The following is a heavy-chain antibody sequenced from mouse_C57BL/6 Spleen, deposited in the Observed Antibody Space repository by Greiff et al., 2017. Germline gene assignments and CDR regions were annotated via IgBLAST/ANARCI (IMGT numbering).Heavy chain of an antibody. CDR2: INPGSGGT. CDR1: GYAFTNYL. D-gene: IGHD1-1*01. J-gene: IGHJ4*01. Sequence: VQLQQSGAELVRPGTSVKVSCKASGYAFTNYLIEWVKQRPGQGLEWIGVINPGSGGTNYNEKFKGKATLTADKSSSTAYMQLSSLTSEDSAVYFCARWRDGSSPDYAMDYWGQGTSVTVSS. CDR3: ARWRDGSSPDYAMDY. V-gene: IGHV1-54*01.